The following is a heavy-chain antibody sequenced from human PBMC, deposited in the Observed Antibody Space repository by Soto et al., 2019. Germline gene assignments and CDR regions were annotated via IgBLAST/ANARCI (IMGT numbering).Heavy chain of an antibody. J-gene: IGHJ5*02. D-gene: IGHD3-3*02. CDR3: ARRLIFGVVFSSNWFDP. V-gene: IGHV3-53*01. Sequence: GGSLRLSCAASGFTVSSNYMSWVRQAPGKGLEWVSVIYSGGSTYYADSVKGRFTISRDNSKNTLYLQMNSLRAEDTAVYYCARRLIFGVVFSSNWFDPWGQGT. CDR1: GFTVSSNY. CDR2: IYSGGST.